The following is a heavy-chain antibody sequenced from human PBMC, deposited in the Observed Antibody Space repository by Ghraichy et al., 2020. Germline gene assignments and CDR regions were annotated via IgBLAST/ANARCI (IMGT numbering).Heavy chain of an antibody. CDR3: ARGGVSRYWNFDS. CDR1: GGSISGYY. J-gene: IGHJ5*01. V-gene: IGHV4-59*01. Sequence: SETLSLTCSVSGGSISGYYWSWLRQSPGKSPEWIGFTYYSGSTVYHPSLKSRVTISVDASRNLLSLKMSSVTAADTAVYYCARGGVSRYWNFDSWGQGTLVTVSS. D-gene: IGHD3-22*01. CDR2: TYYSGST.